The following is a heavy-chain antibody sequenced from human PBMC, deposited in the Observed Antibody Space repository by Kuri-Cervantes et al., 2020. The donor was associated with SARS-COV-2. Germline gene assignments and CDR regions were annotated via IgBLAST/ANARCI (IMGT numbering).Heavy chain of an antibody. CDR3: ARSTWGSGHYYGMDV. CDR1: GFTFSSHG. D-gene: IGHD7-27*01. Sequence: GGSLRLSCAASGFTFSSHGMHWVRQAPGKGLEWVAVISYDGSNKYYADSVKGRFTISRDNSKNTLYLQMNSLRAEDTAVYYCARSTWGSGHYYGMDVWGQGTTVTVSS. V-gene: IGHV3-30*03. J-gene: IGHJ6*02. CDR2: ISYDGSNK.